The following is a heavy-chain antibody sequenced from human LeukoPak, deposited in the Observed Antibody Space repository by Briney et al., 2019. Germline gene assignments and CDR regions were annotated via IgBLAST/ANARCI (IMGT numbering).Heavy chain of an antibody. Sequence: PGGSLRLSCAASGFSFSTYWMHWVRQAPGKGLEWVSVIYSGGDTYYADSVKGRFTISRDKSKNTLYLQMNSLRAEDTAVYYCARSNCNSCYLGVWYYFDYWGQGTLATVSS. D-gene: IGHD1/OR15-1a*01. CDR3: ARSNCNSCYLGVWYYFDY. CDR1: GFSFSTYW. V-gene: IGHV3-66*01. J-gene: IGHJ4*02. CDR2: IYSGGDT.